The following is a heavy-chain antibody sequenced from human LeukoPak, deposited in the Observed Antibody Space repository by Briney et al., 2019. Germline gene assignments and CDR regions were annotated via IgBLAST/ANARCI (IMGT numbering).Heavy chain of an antibody. CDR3: AKEIHDFWSGYESFDY. Sequence: PGGSLRLSCAASGFTFSSYGMHWVRQAPGKGLEWVAFIRHDGSNKYYADSVKGRFTISRDNSKNTLYLQMNSLRAEDTAVYYCAKEIHDFWSGYESFDYWGQGTLVTVSS. CDR2: IRHDGSNK. V-gene: IGHV3-30*02. J-gene: IGHJ4*02. D-gene: IGHD3-3*01. CDR1: GFTFSSYG.